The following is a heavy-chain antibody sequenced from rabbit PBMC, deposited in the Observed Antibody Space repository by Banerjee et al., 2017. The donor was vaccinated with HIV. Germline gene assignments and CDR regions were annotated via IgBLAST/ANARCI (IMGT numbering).Heavy chain of an antibody. CDR3: ARAGGFENYFNL. D-gene: IGHD1-1*01. V-gene: IGHV1S40*01. CDR1: GFTISSSYY. CDR2: IYAGSSGST. Sequence: QSLEESGGGLVQPEGSLALTCKASGFTISSSYYMCWVRQAPGKGLEWIACIYAGSSGSTYYASWAKGRFTISKTSSTAVTLQMTSLTAADTATYFCARAGGFENYFNLWGQGTLVTVS. J-gene: IGHJ4*01.